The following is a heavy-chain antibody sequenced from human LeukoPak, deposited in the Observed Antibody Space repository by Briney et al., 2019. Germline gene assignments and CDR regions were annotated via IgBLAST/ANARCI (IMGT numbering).Heavy chain of an antibody. CDR3: ARRLRGFDS. Sequence: NTSETLSLTCTVSGGSVSSSSYYWGWIRQPPGKGLEWIGSVYYSGSTYYNPSLKSRVTISVDTSKNQFSLKLSAVTAADTALYDCARRLRGFDSWGQGTLVTVSS. J-gene: IGHJ5*01. V-gene: IGHV4-39*01. CDR2: VYYSGST. D-gene: IGHD5-12*01. CDR1: GGSVSSSSYY.